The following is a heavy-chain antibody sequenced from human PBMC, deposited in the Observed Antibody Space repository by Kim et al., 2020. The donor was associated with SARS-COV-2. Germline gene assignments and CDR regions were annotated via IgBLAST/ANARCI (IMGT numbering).Heavy chain of an antibody. CDR3: AKVRAGAYGMDV. CDR1: GFTFSHYA. D-gene: IGHD1-26*01. Sequence: GGSLRLSCAASGFTFSHYAMNWVRQASGKGLDWVSSVVGGGSSAYYADSVKGRFTISRDNSKNILYLQMNSLRAEDTAIYYCAKVRAGAYGMDVWGQGTAVTVSS. J-gene: IGHJ6*02. CDR2: VVGGGSSA. V-gene: IGHV3-23*01.